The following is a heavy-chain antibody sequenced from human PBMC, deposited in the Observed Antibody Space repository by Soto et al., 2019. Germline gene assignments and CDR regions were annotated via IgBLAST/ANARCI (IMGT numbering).Heavy chain of an antibody. CDR1: GGSISSTNYY. V-gene: IGHV4-39*01. CDR2: IYYSGSA. D-gene: IGHD2-2*01. J-gene: IGHJ4*02. Sequence: SETLSITCTVSGGSISSTNYYWGWIRQPPGKGLEWIGSIYYSGSAYYNPSLRSRVTISVDTSKNQFSLKLTSVTAADTAVYYCARLGESSLKFDSWGQGTLVTVSS. CDR3: ARLGESSLKFDS.